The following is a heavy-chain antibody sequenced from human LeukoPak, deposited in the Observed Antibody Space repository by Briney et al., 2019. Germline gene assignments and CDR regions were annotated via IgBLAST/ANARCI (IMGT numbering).Heavy chain of an antibody. CDR3: ARVQVMRDAFDI. V-gene: IGHV3-23*01. J-gene: IGHJ3*02. Sequence: GGSLRLSCAASGFTFSSYGMSWVRQAPGKGLEWVSAISGSGGSTYYADSVKGRFTISRDNSKNTLYLQMNSLRAEDTAVYYCARVQVMRDAFDIWGQGTMVTVSS. D-gene: IGHD2-21*01. CDR2: ISGSGGST. CDR1: GFTFSSYG.